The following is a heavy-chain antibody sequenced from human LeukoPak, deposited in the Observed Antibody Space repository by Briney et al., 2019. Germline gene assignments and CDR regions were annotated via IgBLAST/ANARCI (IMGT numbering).Heavy chain of an antibody. J-gene: IGHJ4*02. V-gene: IGHV3-23*01. CDR1: GFTFSNYA. D-gene: IGHD6-19*01. Sequence: GGSLRLSCAASGFTFSNYAMSWVRQAPGKGLEWVSTISGPGTTTYYADSVKGRFTISRDNSKNTLYLQMNSLRAEDTALYYCAKGRLPVAATLDYWGQGTLVTVSS. CDR2: ISGPGTTT. CDR3: AKGRLPVAATLDY.